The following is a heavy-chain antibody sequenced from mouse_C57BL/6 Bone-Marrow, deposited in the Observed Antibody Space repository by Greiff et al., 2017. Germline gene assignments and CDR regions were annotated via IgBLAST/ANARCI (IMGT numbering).Heavy chain of an antibody. D-gene: IGHD2-5*01. Sequence: QVQLKQSGAELARPGASVKLSCKASGYTFTSYGISWVKQRTGQGLEWIGEIYPRSGNTYYNEKFKGKATLTADKSSSTAYMELRSLTSEDSAVYFCAREYYSNYVFAYWGQGTLVTVSA. CDR1: GYTFTSYG. J-gene: IGHJ3*01. CDR2: IYPRSGNT. CDR3: AREYYSNYVFAY. V-gene: IGHV1-81*01.